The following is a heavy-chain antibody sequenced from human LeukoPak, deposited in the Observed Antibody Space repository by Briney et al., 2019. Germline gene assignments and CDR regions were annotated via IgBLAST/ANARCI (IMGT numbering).Heavy chain of an antibody. CDR2: ISAYNGNT. Sequence: ASVKLSCKSSGYTFTSYGISWVRQAPGQGLEWMGWISAYNGNTNYAQKLQGRVTMTTDTSTSTAYMELRSLRSDDTAVYYCARVVYDYYGMDVWGQGTTVTVSS. D-gene: IGHD2/OR15-2a*01. V-gene: IGHV1-18*01. J-gene: IGHJ6*02. CDR3: ARVVYDYYGMDV. CDR1: GYTFTSYG.